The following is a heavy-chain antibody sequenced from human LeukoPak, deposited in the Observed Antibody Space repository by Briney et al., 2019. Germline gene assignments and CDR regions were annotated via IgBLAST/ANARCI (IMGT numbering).Heavy chain of an antibody. V-gene: IGHV4-31*03. CDR3: ARRPDGTSHFDY. J-gene: IGHJ4*02. CDR1: GGSISNGGYY. D-gene: IGHD6-6*01. Sequence: SQTLSLTCTVSGGSISNGGYYWSWLRQHPGKGLERIGYIYYSGSTNHNPSLKSRVTISVDTSKKQFSLKLSSVTAADTAVYYCARRPDGTSHFDYWGQGTLVTVSS. CDR2: IYYSGST.